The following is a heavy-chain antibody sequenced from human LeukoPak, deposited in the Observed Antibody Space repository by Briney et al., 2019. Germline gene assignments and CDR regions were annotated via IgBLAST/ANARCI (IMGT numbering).Heavy chain of an antibody. CDR3: AKDKPPADP. J-gene: IGHJ5*02. CDR1: GFTFSSSA. Sequence: SGGSLRLSCAASGFTFSSSAMSWVRQAPGKGLEWVSAISNNGGYTYYADSVQGRFTISRDNSKSTLCLQMNSLRAEDTAVYYCAKDKPPADPWGQGTLVTVSS. V-gene: IGHV3-23*01. CDR2: ISNNGGYT.